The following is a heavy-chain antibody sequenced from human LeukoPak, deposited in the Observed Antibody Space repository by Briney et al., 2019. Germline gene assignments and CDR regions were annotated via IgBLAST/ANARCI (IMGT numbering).Heavy chain of an antibody. D-gene: IGHD3-10*01. CDR3: AKDTPNVLMVRGVIGPYGMDV. CDR1: GFTVSSNY. J-gene: IGHJ6*04. Sequence: PGGSLRLSCAASGFTVSSNYISWVRQAPGKGLEWVSFIYSGGSTYYADSVKGRFTISRDNSKTTLYLQMSSLRAEDTAVYYCAKDTPNVLMVRGVIGPYGMDVWGKGTTVTVSS. V-gene: IGHV3-66*02. CDR2: IYSGGST.